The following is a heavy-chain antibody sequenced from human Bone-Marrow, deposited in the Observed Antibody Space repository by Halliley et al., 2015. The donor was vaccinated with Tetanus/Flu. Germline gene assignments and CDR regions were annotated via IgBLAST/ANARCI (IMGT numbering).Heavy chain of an antibody. V-gene: IGHV4-39*01. CDR2: IHFSGSS. CDR1: GGSISHSDYY. Sequence: TLSLTCTVSGGSISHSDYYWGWIRQPPGKGLEWLGSIHFSGSSYHNPSLQSRVTLSGDTSKNHFSLPLHSVTAVDTASYYCARPLSPDDAFDIWGQGTMVIVSS. D-gene: IGHD2-2*01. J-gene: IGHJ3*02. CDR3: ARPLSPDDAFDI.